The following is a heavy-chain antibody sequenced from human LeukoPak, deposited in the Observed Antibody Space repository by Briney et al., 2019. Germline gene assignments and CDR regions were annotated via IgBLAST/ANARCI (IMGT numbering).Heavy chain of an antibody. J-gene: IGHJ4*02. V-gene: IGHV3-53*01. CDR2: IYSDAGT. D-gene: IGHD3-10*01. CDR1: GFSVSNYY. Sequence: PGGSLRLSCAVSGFSVSNYYMSWVRQAPGKGLAWVSLIYSDAGTSYADSVKGRFTISRDNSKNTLFLQMNTLRAEDTAVYYCARDSDGGNLDSWGQGTLVTVS. CDR3: ARDSDGGNLDS.